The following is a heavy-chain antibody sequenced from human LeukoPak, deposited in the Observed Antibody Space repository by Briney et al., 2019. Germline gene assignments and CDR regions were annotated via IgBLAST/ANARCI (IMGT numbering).Heavy chain of an antibody. V-gene: IGHV1-69*04. CDR1: GYTFTSYG. D-gene: IGHD3-22*01. Sequence: SVKVSCKASGYTFTSYGISWVRQAPGQGLEWMGRIIPILGIANYAQKFQGRVTITADKSTSTAYMELSGLRSEDTAVYYCARSGYNRGNWFDPWGQGTLVTVSS. CDR3: ARSGYNRGNWFDP. CDR2: IIPILGIA. J-gene: IGHJ5*02.